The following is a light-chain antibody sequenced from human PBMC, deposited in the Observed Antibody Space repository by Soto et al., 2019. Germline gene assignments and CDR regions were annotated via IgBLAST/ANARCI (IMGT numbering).Light chain of an antibody. CDR3: LQYRASPST. CDR1: QGIDNY. Sequence: DIQMPQSPSSLSASVGDRVTITCRASQGIDNYLAWFQQKAGKAPKPLIYGASTLLSGAPSNFSGSASGTDFTLTISSLQPEDLATYYCLQYRASPSTFGGGTKVEIK. CDR2: GAS. J-gene: IGKJ4*01. V-gene: IGKV1-16*02.